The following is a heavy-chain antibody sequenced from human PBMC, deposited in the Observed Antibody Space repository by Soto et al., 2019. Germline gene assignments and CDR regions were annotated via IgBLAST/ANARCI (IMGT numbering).Heavy chain of an antibody. J-gene: IGHJ4*02. D-gene: IGHD2-15*01. Sequence: LXLSCAVSVFTFRSYSMNWVRQAPWKGLEWVSSISSSSTYISYADSVKCLFTISRDNAKNSLYLQMNILRAEDTAVYYWARDRIASGSYFDYWGQGTLVTVYS. CDR1: VFTFRSYS. CDR2: ISSSSTYI. CDR3: ARDRIASGSYFDY. V-gene: IGHV3-21*01.